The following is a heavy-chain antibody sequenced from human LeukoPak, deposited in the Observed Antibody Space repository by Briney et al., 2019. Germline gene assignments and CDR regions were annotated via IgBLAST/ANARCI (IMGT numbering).Heavy chain of an antibody. D-gene: IGHD3-22*01. V-gene: IGHV3-23*01. J-gene: IGHJ4*02. CDR2: ISGSGGST. CDR1: GFTFSSYA. Sequence: PGGSLRLSCAASGFTFSSYAMSWVRQAPGKGLERVSAISGSGGSTYYADSVKGRFTISRDNSKNTLYLQMNSLRAEDTAVYYCAKEVKPVTMIVVVITAHFDYWGQGTLVTVSS. CDR3: AKEVKPVTMIVVVITAHFDY.